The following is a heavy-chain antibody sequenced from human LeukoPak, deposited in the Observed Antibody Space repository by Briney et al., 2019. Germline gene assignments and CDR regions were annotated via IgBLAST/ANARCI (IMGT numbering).Heavy chain of an antibody. CDR1: GFTFSSYA. CDR3: AKGGSGWSFFY. CDR2: ISFDGSNR. Sequence: GGSLRLSCAASGFTFSSYAMHWVRQAPGKGLEWVAVISFDGSNRYYADPVRGRFTISRDNSKNTLYLQMSSLRADDTAVYHCAKGGSGWSFFYWGLGTLVTVSS. V-gene: IGHV3-30*04. D-gene: IGHD6-19*01. J-gene: IGHJ4*02.